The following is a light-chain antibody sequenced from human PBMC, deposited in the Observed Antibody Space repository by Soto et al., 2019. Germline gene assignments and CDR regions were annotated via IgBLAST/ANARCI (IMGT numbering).Light chain of an antibody. CDR3: QQRSKWPVT. Sequence: EIVLTQSPDTLSLSPGERAVFSCRASQSVGSNLAWYQHKPGQAPRLLIYDASKRATGIPARFSGSGSGTDFTLTISSLDPEDFAVYFCQQRSKWPVTFGPGTTVDIK. V-gene: IGKV3-11*01. J-gene: IGKJ3*01. CDR2: DAS. CDR1: QSVGSN.